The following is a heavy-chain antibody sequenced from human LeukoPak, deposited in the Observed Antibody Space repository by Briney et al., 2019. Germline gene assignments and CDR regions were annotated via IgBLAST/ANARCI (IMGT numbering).Heavy chain of an antibody. Sequence: GESLKISCKGSGYSFTSYWIGWVRQMPGKGLEWMGIIYPGGSDTRYSPSFQGQVTISADKSISTAYLQWSSLKASDTAMYYCARPSHAGTWDYYYGMDVWGQGTTVTVSS. CDR2: IYPGGSDT. D-gene: IGHD6-13*01. CDR3: ARPSHAGTWDYYYGMDV. V-gene: IGHV5-51*01. J-gene: IGHJ6*02. CDR1: GYSFTSYW.